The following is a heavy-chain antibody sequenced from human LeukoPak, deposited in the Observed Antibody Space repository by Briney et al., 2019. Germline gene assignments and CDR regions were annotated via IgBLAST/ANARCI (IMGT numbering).Heavy chain of an antibody. V-gene: IGHV1-2*02. CDR2: INPNSGGT. CDR1: GYTFTGYY. D-gene: IGHD2-2*01. J-gene: IGHJ4*02. Sequence: ASVKVSCKASGYTFTGYYMHWVRQAPGQGLEWMGWINPNSGGTNYAQKFQGRVTMTRDTSISTAYMELSRLRSDDTAVYYCARGLGYCSSTSCSHFDYWGQGTLVTVSS. CDR3: ARGLGYCSSTSCSHFDY.